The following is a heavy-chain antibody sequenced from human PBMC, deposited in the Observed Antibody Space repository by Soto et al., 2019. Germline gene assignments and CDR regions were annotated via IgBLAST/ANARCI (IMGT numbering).Heavy chain of an antibody. Sequence: QVQLVESGGGVVQPGRSLRLSCVASGLTFSTQGMYWVRQAPGKGLEWVGVIYNDGSTTYYADSVKGRFTISRDNSKNTLYLQMNSLRAEDTAVYYCARNPSGVDIASTKDWGQGTLVTVSS. CDR1: GLTFSTQG. J-gene: IGHJ4*02. CDR2: IYNDGSTT. V-gene: IGHV3-33*01. D-gene: IGHD5-12*01. CDR3: ARNPSGVDIASTKD.